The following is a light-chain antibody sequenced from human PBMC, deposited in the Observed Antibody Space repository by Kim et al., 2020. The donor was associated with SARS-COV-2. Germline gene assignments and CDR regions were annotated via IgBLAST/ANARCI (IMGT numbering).Light chain of an antibody. J-gene: IGKJ1*01. CDR3: QRYNTSPWT. V-gene: IGKV1-5*03. CDR1: QTISTW. CDR2: KTS. Sequence: AFIGDGVTITCRVSQTISTWLAWYQQKPGRAPKLLIHKTSSLEPGVSSRFSGSGSGTEFTLTISSLQPDDFATYYCQRYNTSPWTFGQGTKVDIK.